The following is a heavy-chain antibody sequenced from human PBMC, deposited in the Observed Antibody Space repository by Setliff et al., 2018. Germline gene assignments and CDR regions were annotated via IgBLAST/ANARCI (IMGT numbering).Heavy chain of an antibody. J-gene: IGHJ6*03. CDR3: ARLTGTDYYYYYMDV. CDR1: GFSLSTSGMC. V-gene: IGHV2-70*11. D-gene: IGHD1-7*01. CDR2: IDWDDDK. Sequence: SGPTLVNPTQTLTLTCTFSGFSLSTSGMCVSWIRQPPGKALEWLARIDWDDDKYYSTSLKARLTISKDTSTNQLVLTMTNMDPVDQDTYYCARLTGTDYYYYYMDVWGKGTTVTVSS.